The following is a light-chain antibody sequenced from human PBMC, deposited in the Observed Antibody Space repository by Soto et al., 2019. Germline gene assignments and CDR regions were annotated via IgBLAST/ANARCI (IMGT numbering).Light chain of an antibody. CDR3: QQLNSYPHT. J-gene: IGKJ2*01. CDR2: AAS. Sequence: DIQLTQSLSFLSASVGDRVTITCRASQGISSYLAWYQQKPGKAPKLLIYAASTLQSGVPSRFSGSGSGTEFTLTISSLHPEDFATYYCQQLNSYPHTFGQGTKLEIK. V-gene: IGKV1-9*01. CDR1: QGISSY.